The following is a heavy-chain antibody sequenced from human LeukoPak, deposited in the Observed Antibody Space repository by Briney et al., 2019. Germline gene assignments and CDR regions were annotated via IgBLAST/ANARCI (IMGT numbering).Heavy chain of an antibody. CDR1: GFTFTNYW. J-gene: IGHJ4*02. D-gene: IGHD3-3*01. V-gene: IGHV3-7*01. CDR3: ARQYYDALSGFYTADFYFDL. Sequence: GGSLRLSCAASGFTFTNYWMSWVRQAPGKGLEWVADIKQDGSEKYYVDSVKGRFTISRDNAKNSLYLQVNSLRAEDTAVYYCARQYYDALSGFYTADFYFDLWGQGTQVTVSS. CDR2: IKQDGSEK.